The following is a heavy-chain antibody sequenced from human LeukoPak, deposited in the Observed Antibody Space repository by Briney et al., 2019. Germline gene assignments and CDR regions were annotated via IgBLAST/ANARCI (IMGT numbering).Heavy chain of an antibody. CDR1: GFTFSSYA. V-gene: IGHV3-30*04. D-gene: IGHD3-22*01. CDR2: ISYHGSNE. Sequence: GGSLRLSCAASGFTFSSYAMHWVRQAPDKGLKWVAIISYHGSNEYYADSVKGRFTISRDNSKNTLYLQMNNLRVEDTAMYYCARVHDSTGYYHYFDSWGQGTLVTVSS. CDR3: ARVHDSTGYYHYFDS. J-gene: IGHJ4*02.